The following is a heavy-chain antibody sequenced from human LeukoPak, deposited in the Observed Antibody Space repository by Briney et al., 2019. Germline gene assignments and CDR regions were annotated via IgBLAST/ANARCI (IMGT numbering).Heavy chain of an antibody. CDR1: GFDFSIYE. D-gene: IGHD2-21*01. CDR2: ISRSGSTL. Sequence: TGGSLRLSCAVSGFDFSIYEMNWVRQAPGKGLEWVSCISRSGSTLYYADSEKGRFTISRDNAKNSLYLQMNSLRAEDTAIYYCARLRDVSDYWGQGTLVTVSS. J-gene: IGHJ4*02. CDR3: ARLRDVSDY. V-gene: IGHV3-48*03.